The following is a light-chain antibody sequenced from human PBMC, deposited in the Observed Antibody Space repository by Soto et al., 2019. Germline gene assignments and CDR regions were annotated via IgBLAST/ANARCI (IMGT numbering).Light chain of an antibody. Sequence: EVVMTQSPATLSLSPGERATLSCRASQGVSNHLAWYQQKPGQAPRLLIYGASTRATGIPARFSGSGSGTEFTLNISSLQSEDFAVYYCQQYDNWPPWTFGQGTKVEIK. CDR2: GAS. CDR3: QQYDNWPPWT. CDR1: QGVSNH. J-gene: IGKJ1*01. V-gene: IGKV3-15*01.